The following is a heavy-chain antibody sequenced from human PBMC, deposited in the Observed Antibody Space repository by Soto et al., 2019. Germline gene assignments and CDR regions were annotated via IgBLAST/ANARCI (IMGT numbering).Heavy chain of an antibody. CDR3: AREAYSYGYFDY. CDR1: GFTFTTYW. CDR2: INSEGRNT. J-gene: IGHJ4*02. V-gene: IGHV3-74*01. D-gene: IGHD5-18*01. Sequence: EVQLVESGGGLVQPGGSLRLSCAASGFTFTTYWMHWVRQAPGKGLEWVSRINSEGRNTNYADSVKGRVTFSRDNAKNTVYLEMNSLRVEDTAVYYCAREAYSYGYFDYWGQGAVVTVSS.